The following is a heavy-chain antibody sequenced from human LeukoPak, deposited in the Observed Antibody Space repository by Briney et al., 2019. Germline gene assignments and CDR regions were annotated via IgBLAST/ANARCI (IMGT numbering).Heavy chain of an antibody. Sequence: KTSETLSLTCTVSGGSISSYYWSWIRQPPGKGLEWIGYIYYSGSTNYNPSLKSRVTISVDTSKNQFSLKLSSVTAADTAVYYCASGYYDILTGYSYFDYWGQGTLVTVSS. CDR2: IYYSGST. J-gene: IGHJ4*02. D-gene: IGHD3-9*01. CDR1: GGSISSYY. CDR3: ASGYYDILTGYSYFDY. V-gene: IGHV4-59*01.